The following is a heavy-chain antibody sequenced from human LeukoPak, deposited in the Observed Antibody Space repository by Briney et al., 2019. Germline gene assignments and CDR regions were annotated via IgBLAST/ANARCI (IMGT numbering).Heavy chain of an antibody. Sequence: GESLKISCKGSGYSFASYWIGWVRQMPGKGLEWMGLIYPGDSDTRYSPSFQGQVAISADKSISTAYLQWSSLKASDTAMYYCARLYGSGSYYTSIFDYWGQGTLVTVSS. CDR1: GYSFASYW. D-gene: IGHD3-10*01. V-gene: IGHV5-51*01. CDR2: IYPGDSDT. J-gene: IGHJ4*02. CDR3: ARLYGSGSYYTSIFDY.